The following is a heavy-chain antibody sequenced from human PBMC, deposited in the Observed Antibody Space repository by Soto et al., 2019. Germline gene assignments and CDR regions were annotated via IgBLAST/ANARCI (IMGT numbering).Heavy chain of an antibody. Sequence: SETLPLPCTVSGGSIISIGYYWGCIRQPPGKGLEWIGSIYYSGSTYYNPSLKSRVTISVDTSKNQFSLKLSSVTAADTAVYYCARLLRHNYYGMDVWGQGTTVTVSS. J-gene: IGHJ6*02. CDR2: IYYSGST. CDR1: GGSIISIGYY. CDR3: ARLLRHNYYGMDV. D-gene: IGHD5-12*01. V-gene: IGHV4-39*01.